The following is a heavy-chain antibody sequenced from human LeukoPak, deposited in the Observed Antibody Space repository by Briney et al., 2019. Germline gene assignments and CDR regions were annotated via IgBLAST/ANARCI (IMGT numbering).Heavy chain of an antibody. D-gene: IGHD6-13*01. CDR3: AKEHSSSWYYYFHY. CDR2: ISGSGGST. V-gene: IGHV3-23*01. J-gene: IGHJ4*02. CDR1: GFTFSSFA. Sequence: PGGSLRLSCAASGFTFSSFAMSWVRKAPGKGLEWVSAISGSGGSTYYADSVKGRFTMSRDNSKNTLYLQMNSLRAEDTAVYYCAKEHSSSWYYYFHYWGQGTLVTVSS.